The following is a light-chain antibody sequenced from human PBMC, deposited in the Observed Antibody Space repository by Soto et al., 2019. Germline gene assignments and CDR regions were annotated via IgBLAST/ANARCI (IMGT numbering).Light chain of an antibody. CDR3: QQRGS. CDR2: GTS. Sequence: EIVLTQSPGTLSLSPLERATLSCSASQSVSISYLAWYQQKPGQAPRLLIYGTSTRRPGIPDRFSGSGSGTDFTLTISSLESDDFAVYYCQQRGSFGGGFKVDIK. V-gene: IGKV3-20*01. CDR1: QSVSISY. J-gene: IGKJ4*01.